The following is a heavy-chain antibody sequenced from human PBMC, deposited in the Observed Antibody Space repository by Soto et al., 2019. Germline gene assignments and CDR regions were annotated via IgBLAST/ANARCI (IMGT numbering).Heavy chain of an antibody. V-gene: IGHV1-8*01. CDR1: GYTFTSYD. CDR3: ASPARNYDFWSGYSFDI. J-gene: IGHJ3*02. Sequence: ASVNVSCKASGYTFTSYDINWVRQATGQGLEWMGWMNPNSGNTGYAQKFQGRVTMTRNTSISTAYMELSSLRSEDTAVYYCASPARNYDFWSGYSFDIWGQGTMVTVSS. D-gene: IGHD3-3*01. CDR2: MNPNSGNT.